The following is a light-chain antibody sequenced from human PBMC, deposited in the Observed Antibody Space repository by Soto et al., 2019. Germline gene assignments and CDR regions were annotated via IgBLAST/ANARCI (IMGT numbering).Light chain of an antibody. Sequence: DIQMTQSPPSLSASVGDRVSITCRASQSISSYLNWYQHKPGKAPTLLIYAASNLESGVPSRFSGSGSGTDFTLNISSLQSEDFATYYCQQSHSAPTWTFGQGTKVEIK. J-gene: IGKJ1*01. V-gene: IGKV1-39*01. CDR3: QQSHSAPTWT. CDR1: QSISSY. CDR2: AAS.